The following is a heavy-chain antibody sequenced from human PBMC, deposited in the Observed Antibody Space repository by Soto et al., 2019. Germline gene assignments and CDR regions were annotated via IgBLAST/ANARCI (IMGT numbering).Heavy chain of an antibody. CDR3: ARTDSRPQDFDY. CDR2: ISAYNGKT. J-gene: IGHJ4*02. CDR1: GYTFTSYG. D-gene: IGHD6-13*01. V-gene: IGHV1-18*01. Sequence: QVQLVQSGAEVKKPGASVKVSCKASGYTFTSYGITWVRQAPGQGLEWMGWISAYNGKTNYAQKLQGRVTMTTYTATSTAYMELRSLRSDDTAVDYCARTDSRPQDFDYWGQGTLVTVSS.